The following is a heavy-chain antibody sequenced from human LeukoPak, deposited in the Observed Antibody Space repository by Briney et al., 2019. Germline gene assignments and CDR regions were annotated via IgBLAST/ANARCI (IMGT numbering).Heavy chain of an antibody. J-gene: IGHJ4*02. D-gene: IGHD6-13*01. CDR1: GYTFTSYG. Sequence: AASVKVSCKASGYTFTSYGISWVRQAPGQGLEWVGWISAYNGNTNYAQKLQGRVTMTTDTSTSTAYMELRSLRADDTAVYYCARDGVRIAAAGTSNFDYWGQGTLVTVSS. CDR2: ISAYNGNT. V-gene: IGHV1-18*01. CDR3: ARDGVRIAAAGTSNFDY.